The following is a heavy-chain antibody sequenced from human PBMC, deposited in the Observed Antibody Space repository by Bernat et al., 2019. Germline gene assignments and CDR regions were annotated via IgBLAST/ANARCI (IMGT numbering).Heavy chain of an antibody. V-gene: IGHV3-15*01. CDR2: IKSKRAGGGI. CDR1: GFSFIDAW. CDR3: LADIRRPLSQIDY. D-gene: IGHD3-16*02. J-gene: IGHJ4*02. Sequence: EVQVVESGGGLVKPRESLRLSCAGSGFSFIDAWMTWVRLAPGNGPQWVGRIKSKRAGGGIDNAAPVKGRFTISRDESKNTLYLQMNRLKTEDTAVYYCLADIRRPLSQIDYWGQGTLVTVSS.